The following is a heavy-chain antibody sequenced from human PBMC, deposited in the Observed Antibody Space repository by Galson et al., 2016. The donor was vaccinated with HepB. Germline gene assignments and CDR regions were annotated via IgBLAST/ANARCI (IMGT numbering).Heavy chain of an antibody. Sequence: SLRLSCAASGFTFSRYSMNWVRQAPGKGLEWVSSISSSSGYIYYADSVKGRFTISRDNAKNTLYLQMDSLRAEDTAVYYCARGGTGHCSSNSCYDYYYYGKDVWGQGTTVTVSS. CDR3: ARGGTGHCSSNSCYDYYYYGKDV. D-gene: IGHD2-2*01. J-gene: IGHJ6*02. CDR2: ISSSSGYI. CDR1: GFTFSRYS. V-gene: IGHV3-21*01.